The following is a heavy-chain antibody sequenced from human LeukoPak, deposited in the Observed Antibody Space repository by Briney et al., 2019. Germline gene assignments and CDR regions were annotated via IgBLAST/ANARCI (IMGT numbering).Heavy chain of an antibody. CDR2: FSGSGTTT. J-gene: IGHJ4*02. Sequence: GGSLRLSCAASGFIFSDYAMTWVRRAPGKGLEWVSAFSGSGTTTYSADSVRGRFTISRDNSKNTLYLQMNSLRAEDTAVYYCAKEDGNYGSGRYYYFDYWGQGTLVTVSS. CDR1: GFIFSDYA. CDR3: AKEDGNYGSGRYYYFDY. D-gene: IGHD3-10*01. V-gene: IGHV3-23*01.